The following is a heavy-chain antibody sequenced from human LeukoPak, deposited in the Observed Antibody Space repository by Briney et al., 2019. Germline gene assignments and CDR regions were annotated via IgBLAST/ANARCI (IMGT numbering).Heavy chain of an antibody. CDR3: AKDRTYSAYAALDY. D-gene: IGHD5-12*01. J-gene: IGHJ4*02. CDR2: ISWNSGSA. V-gene: IGHV3-9*01. CDR1: GFTFDDYS. Sequence: PGGSLRLSCAASGFTFDDYSMHWVRQAPGKGLEWVSGISWNSGSAGYADSVKGRFTISRDSAKNSLYLQVNSLRTEDTALYYCAKDRTYSAYAALDYWGQGTLVTVSS.